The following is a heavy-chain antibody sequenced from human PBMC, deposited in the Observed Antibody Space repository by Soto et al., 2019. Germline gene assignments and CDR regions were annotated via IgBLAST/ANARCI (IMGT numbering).Heavy chain of an antibody. CDR1: GYTFTSYG. CDR2: FSAYNGNT. CDR3: ARVEFHITMVRGVISYFDY. D-gene: IGHD3-10*01. Sequence: ASVKVSCKASGYTFTSYGISWVRQAPGQGLDWMGWFSAYNGNTNYAQKFQGRVTMTTDTSTGTAYMELRSLSSDDTAVFFCARVEFHITMVRGVISYFDYWGQGTLVTVSS. J-gene: IGHJ4*02. V-gene: IGHV1-18*01.